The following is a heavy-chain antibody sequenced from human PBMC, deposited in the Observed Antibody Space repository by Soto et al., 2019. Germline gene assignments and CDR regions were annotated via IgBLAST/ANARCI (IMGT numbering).Heavy chain of an antibody. J-gene: IGHJ3*02. CDR3: ARIIGYCRNNDCSWTFDI. D-gene: IGHD2-15*01. CDR2: FYPGDSTS. Sequence: GESLKISCKTSGYSFISYWVAWVRQLPGKGLEWMGTFYPGDSTSTYSPSFQGQVTISVDKSISTAYLQLSSLKASDTAMYYCARIIGYCRNNDCSWTFDIWGQGTIVTVSS. CDR1: GYSFISYW. V-gene: IGHV5-51*01.